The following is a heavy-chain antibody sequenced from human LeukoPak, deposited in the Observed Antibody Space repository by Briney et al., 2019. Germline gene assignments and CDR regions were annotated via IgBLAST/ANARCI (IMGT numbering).Heavy chain of an antibody. Sequence: QPGGSLRLSCAASGFSFTTYWMSWVRQAQGKGLEWVANINQDGTEKYYVESVKGRFTISRDNAKNSLYLQMNSLRAEDTAVYYCARDYSSSWYSHYYYMDVWGKGTTVTVSS. CDR3: ARDYSSSWYSHYYYMDV. CDR2: INQDGTEK. J-gene: IGHJ6*03. V-gene: IGHV3-7*01. CDR1: GFSFTTYW. D-gene: IGHD6-13*01.